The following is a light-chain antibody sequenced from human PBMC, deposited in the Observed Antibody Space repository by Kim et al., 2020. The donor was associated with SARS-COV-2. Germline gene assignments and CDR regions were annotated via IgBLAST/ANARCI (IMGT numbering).Light chain of an antibody. CDR2: KAS. Sequence: SASIGDRVTITCRASRNIATWVAWYQQKPGEAPRLLIYKASNLKSGAPSRFSGSGSGTEFTLTTDSLQADDLATYYCQQYKSYPWTFGQGTKLEI. CDR3: QQYKSYPWT. V-gene: IGKV1-5*03. J-gene: IGKJ1*01. CDR1: RNIATW.